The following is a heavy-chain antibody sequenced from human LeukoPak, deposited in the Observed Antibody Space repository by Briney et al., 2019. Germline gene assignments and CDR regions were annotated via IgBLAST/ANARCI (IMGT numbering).Heavy chain of an antibody. D-gene: IGHD3-10*01. CDR1: GGSFSGYY. V-gene: IGHV4-34*01. Sequence: PSETLSLTCAVYGGSFSGYYWSRIRQPPGKGLEWIGEINHSGSTNYNPSLKSRVTISVDTSKNQFSLKLSSVTAADTAVYYCARGPRLTNYYGSGSYYGYGMDVWGKGTTVTVSS. CDR2: INHSGST. J-gene: IGHJ6*04. CDR3: ARGPRLTNYYGSGSYYGYGMDV.